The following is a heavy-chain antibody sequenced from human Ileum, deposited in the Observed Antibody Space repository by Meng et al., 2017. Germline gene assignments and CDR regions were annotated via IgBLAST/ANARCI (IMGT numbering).Heavy chain of an antibody. V-gene: IGHV4-30-4*01. Sequence: QVQLQESGPRLVKPSQTLSLTCTVSGGSISSGDYYWSWVRQSPGKGPEWIGYIYSNGNTYSNPSLRGRLMISIDTSKNQFSLKLSSVTAADTAVYYCARAPKYCTNAVCSRPLDSWGQGTLVTFSS. D-gene: IGHD2-8*01. J-gene: IGHJ4*02. CDR2: IYSNGNT. CDR1: GGSISSGDYY. CDR3: ARAPKYCTNAVCSRPLDS.